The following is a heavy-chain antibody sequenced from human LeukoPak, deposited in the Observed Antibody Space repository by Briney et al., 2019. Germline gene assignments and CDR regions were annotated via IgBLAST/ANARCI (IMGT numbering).Heavy chain of an antibody. CDR2: IYSGGST. CDR3: ARVRGILANWFDP. V-gene: IGHV3-66*01. D-gene: IGHD3-10*01. J-gene: IGHJ5*02. Sequence: GGSLRLSCAASGFSFSSYWMHWVRQAPGKGLEWVSVIYSGGSTYYADSVKGRFTISRDNSKNTLYLQMNSLRAEDTAVYYCARVRGILANWFDPWGQGTLVTVSS. CDR1: GFSFSSYW.